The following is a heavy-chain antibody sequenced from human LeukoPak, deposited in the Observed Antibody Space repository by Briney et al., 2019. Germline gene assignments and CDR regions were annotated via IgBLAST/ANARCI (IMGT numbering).Heavy chain of an antibody. CDR2: ISSSSSTI. V-gene: IGHV3-48*04. CDR3: ARSLSTDY. Sequence: PGGSLRLSRAASGFTFSSYSMNWVRQAPGKGLEWVSYISSSSSTIYYADSVKGRFTISRDNAKNSLYLQMNSLRAEDTAVYYCARSLSTDYWGQGTLVTVSS. J-gene: IGHJ4*02. CDR1: GFTFSSYS.